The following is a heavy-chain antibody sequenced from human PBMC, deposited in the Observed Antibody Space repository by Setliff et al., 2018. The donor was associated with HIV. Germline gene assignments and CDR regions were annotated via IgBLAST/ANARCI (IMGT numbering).Heavy chain of an antibody. V-gene: IGHV3-30*04. CDR3: ARTNNNYYYDTSDYFAGYYFDS. D-gene: IGHD3-22*01. CDR2: ISSDGSNE. J-gene: IGHJ4*02. CDR1: GITFSSYA. Sequence: PGGSLRLSCAASGITFSSYAMQWVRQAPGKGLEWVAVISSDGSNEYYADSVKGRFTISRDNSKNTLYLQMNGLRAEDTAVYYCARTNNNYYYDTSDYFAGYYFDSWGQGTLVTVSS.